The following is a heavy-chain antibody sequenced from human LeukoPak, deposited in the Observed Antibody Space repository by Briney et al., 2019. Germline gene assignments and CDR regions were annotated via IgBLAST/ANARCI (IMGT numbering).Heavy chain of an antibody. V-gene: IGHV4-59*08. CDR2: IYYSGST. CDR1: GGSISSYY. CDR3: ASLGFGELWQWFDP. Sequence: PSETLSLTCTVSGGSISSYYWSWIRQPPGKGLEWIGYIYYSGSTNYNPSLKSRVTISVDTSKNQFSLKLNSVTAADTAVYYCASLGFGELWQWFDPWGQGTLVTVSS. D-gene: IGHD3-10*01. J-gene: IGHJ5*02.